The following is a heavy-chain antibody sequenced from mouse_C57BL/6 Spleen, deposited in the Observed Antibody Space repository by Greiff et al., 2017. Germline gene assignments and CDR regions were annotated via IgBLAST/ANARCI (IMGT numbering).Heavy chain of an antibody. D-gene: IGHD2-4*01. V-gene: IGHV1-54*01. CDR2: INPGSGGT. CDR3: ARSGDYGLSWFAY. J-gene: IGHJ3*01. CDR1: GYAFTNYL. Sequence: VQLQQSGAELVRPGTSVKVSCKASGYAFTNYLIEWVKQRPGQGLEWIGVINPGSGGTNYNEKFKGKATLTADKSSSTAYMQPSSLTSEDSSVYFCARSGDYGLSWFAYWGQGTLVTVSA.